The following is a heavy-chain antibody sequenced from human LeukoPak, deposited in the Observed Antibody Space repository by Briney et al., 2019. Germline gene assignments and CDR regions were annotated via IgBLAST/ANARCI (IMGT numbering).Heavy chain of an antibody. V-gene: IGHV4-4*07. CDR1: GDSIKSYY. D-gene: IGHD5-18*01. Sequence: PSETLSLTCIVSGDSIKSYYWSWIRQPAGKGLEWIGRVYTNGNTNYNPSLKSRVTMSMDTSRNQFSLTLTSLTAADTAVYYCASVHNYASDAFDMWGQGTMVTVSS. CDR2: VYTNGNT. CDR3: ASVHNYASDAFDM. J-gene: IGHJ3*02.